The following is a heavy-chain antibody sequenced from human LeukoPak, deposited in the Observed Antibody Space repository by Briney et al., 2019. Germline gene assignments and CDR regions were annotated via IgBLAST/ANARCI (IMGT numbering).Heavy chain of an antibody. CDR2: VDPEDGGT. CDR1: GYTFTDYY. D-gene: IGHD1-1*01. V-gene: IGHV1-69-2*01. CDR3: ATDGEGYNNWFDP. Sequence: ASVKVSCKVSGYTFTDYYMHWVQQAPGKGLEWMGLVDPEDGGTIYAEKFQGRVTITADTSTDTAYMELSSLRSEDTAVYYCATDGEGYNNWFDPWGQGTLVTVSS. J-gene: IGHJ5*02.